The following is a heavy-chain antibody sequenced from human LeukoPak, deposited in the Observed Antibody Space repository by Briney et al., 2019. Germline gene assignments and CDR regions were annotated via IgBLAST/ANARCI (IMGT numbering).Heavy chain of an antibody. Sequence: RGASVKVSCKASGGTFSSYAISWVRQAPGQGLEWMGGIIPIFGTANYPQKFQGRVTITTDESTSTAYMELSSLRSEDTAVYYCARMERWLPKYNWLDPWGQGTLVTVSS. CDR1: GGTFSSYA. J-gene: IGHJ5*02. V-gene: IGHV1-69*05. D-gene: IGHD5-24*01. CDR2: IIPIFGTA. CDR3: ARMERWLPKYNWLDP.